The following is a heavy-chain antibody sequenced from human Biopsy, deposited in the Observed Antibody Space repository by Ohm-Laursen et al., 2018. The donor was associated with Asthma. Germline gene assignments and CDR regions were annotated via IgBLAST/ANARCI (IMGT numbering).Heavy chain of an antibody. D-gene: IGHD4-17*01. CDR2: VFWSGTT. J-gene: IGHJ6*02. CDR3: ARVASYGDLYFGIDV. CDR1: GAYIGSRDHH. V-gene: IGHV4-30-4*01. Sequence: TLSLTCTVGGAYIGSRDHHWSWIRQSPGTGLEWIGFVFWSGTTHYNRSLERRLSISIDTTRNEFSMTLRSATAADTAVYFCARVASYGDLYFGIDVWGPGTTASVS.